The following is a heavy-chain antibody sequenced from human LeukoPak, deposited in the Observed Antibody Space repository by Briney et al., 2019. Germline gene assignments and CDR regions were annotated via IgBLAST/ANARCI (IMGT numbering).Heavy chain of an antibody. CDR1: GGSISSSSYY. CDR3: ARQGGSYRRGDY. D-gene: IGHD1-26*01. CDR2: IYYSGST. Sequence: SETLSLTCTVSGGSISSSSYYWGWIRQPPGKGLEWIGSIYYSGSTYYNPSLKSRVTISVDTSKNQFSLELSSVTAADTAVYYCARQGGSYRRGDYWGQGTLVTVSS. V-gene: IGHV4-39*01. J-gene: IGHJ4*02.